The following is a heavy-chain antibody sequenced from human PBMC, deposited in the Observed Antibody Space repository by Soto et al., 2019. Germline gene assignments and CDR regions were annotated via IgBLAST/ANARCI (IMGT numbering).Heavy chain of an antibody. CDR3: ARDRSGRLFDY. CDR2: IWYDGTNK. J-gene: IGHJ4*02. D-gene: IGHD6-19*01. V-gene: IGHV3-33*01. CDR1: GFTFSSSG. Sequence: QVQLVESGGGVVQPRRSLRLSCAASGFTFSSSGMHWVRQAPGKGLEWVAFIWYDGTNKYYADSVKGRFTISRDNSRNTLYLQMNSLRAEDTAVYYCARDRSGRLFDYWGQGTLVTVSS.